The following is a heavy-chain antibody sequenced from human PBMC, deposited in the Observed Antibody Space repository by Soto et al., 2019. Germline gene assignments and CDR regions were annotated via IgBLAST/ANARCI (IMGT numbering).Heavy chain of an antibody. CDR2: INAGNGNT. CDR1: GYTLTRYS. Sequence: ASVKVSCKASGYTLTRYSIHWVRQAPGQRLEWMGWINAGNGNTKFSQKFQGRLTLTRDTPGNTAYLELNSLISEDTAVYYCATPQDYDGCLDSWGQGTLVTVSS. V-gene: IGHV1-3*01. J-gene: IGHJ4*02. CDR3: ATPQDYDGCLDS. D-gene: IGHD3-22*01.